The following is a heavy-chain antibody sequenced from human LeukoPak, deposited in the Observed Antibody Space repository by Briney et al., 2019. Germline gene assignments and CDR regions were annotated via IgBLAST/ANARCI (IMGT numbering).Heavy chain of an antibody. V-gene: IGHV4-59*01. CDR3: ARAGYYDILTGAYYYFDY. CDR2: IYYSGST. J-gene: IGHJ4*02. Sequence: SETLSLTCTVSGGSISSYYWSWIRQPPGKGLEWIGNIYYSGSTNYNPSLKSRDTISVDTSKNQFSLKLSSVTAADTAVYYCARAGYYDILTGAYYYFDYWGQGTLVTVSS. CDR1: GGSISSYY. D-gene: IGHD3-9*01.